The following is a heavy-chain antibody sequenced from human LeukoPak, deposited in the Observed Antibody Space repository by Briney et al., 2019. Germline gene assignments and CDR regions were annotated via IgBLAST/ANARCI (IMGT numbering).Heavy chain of an antibody. Sequence: GSLRLSCAASGFTVSSNYMSWVRQAPGKGLEWIGEINHSGSTNYNPSLKSRVTISVDTSKNQFSPKLSSVTAADTAVYYCARLVLGYCSGGSCYRPRYYYYYMDVWGKGTTVTISS. CDR2: INHSGST. CDR1: GFTVSSNY. CDR3: ARLVLGYCSGGSCYRPRYYYYYMDV. V-gene: IGHV4-34*01. D-gene: IGHD2-15*01. J-gene: IGHJ6*03.